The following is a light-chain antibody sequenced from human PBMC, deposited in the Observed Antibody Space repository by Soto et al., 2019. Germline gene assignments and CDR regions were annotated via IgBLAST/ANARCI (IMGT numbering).Light chain of an antibody. Sequence: IALTQSPGTLSLSPGERATLSCRAIQSVNTKYLAWYQQKPGQAPRLLISGVSSRATGIPDRFSGSGSGTEFTLTISSLQSEDFAVYYCQQYNNWPPIAFGQGTRLEI. CDR1: QSVNTKY. J-gene: IGKJ5*01. CDR3: QQYNNWPPIA. CDR2: GVS. V-gene: IGKV3D-15*01.